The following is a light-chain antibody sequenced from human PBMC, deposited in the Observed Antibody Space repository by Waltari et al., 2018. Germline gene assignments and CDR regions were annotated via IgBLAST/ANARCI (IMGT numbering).Light chain of an antibody. CDR1: SSDVGSHNL. CDR3: CSHAGSSTVV. CDR2: EVS. V-gene: IGLV2-23*02. J-gene: IGLJ2*01. Sequence: QSALTQPASVSGSPGQSITISCTGTSSDVGSHNLVSWYHQHPGKAPKLLIYEVSKRPPGVSSRFSGSKSGKTASLTISGLQAEDEADYYCCSHAGSSTVVFGGGTKLTVL.